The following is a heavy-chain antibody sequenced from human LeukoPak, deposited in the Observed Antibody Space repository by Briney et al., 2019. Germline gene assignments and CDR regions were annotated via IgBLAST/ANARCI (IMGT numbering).Heavy chain of an antibody. D-gene: IGHD3-10*01. CDR3: AKRGDLSGSGRLAMDV. J-gene: IGHJ6*02. Sequence: GGSLRLSCAASGFTLSAYTTSWVRLAPGEGLEWVSGISGSGGSTYYADSVKGRFTSSRDNSNNTQYVQMNSLRVEDTAVYYCAKRGDLSGSGRLAMDVWGQGTTVTVSS. V-gene: IGHV3-23*01. CDR2: ISGSGGST. CDR1: GFTLSAYT.